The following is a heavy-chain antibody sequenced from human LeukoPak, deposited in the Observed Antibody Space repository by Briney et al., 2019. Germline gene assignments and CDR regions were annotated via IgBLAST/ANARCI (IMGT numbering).Heavy chain of an antibody. J-gene: IGHJ4*02. V-gene: IGHV3-23*01. D-gene: IGHD3-22*01. CDR3: ARFPGDNYDSSSGFYAY. CDR2: ISGDAGRT. Sequence: GGSLRLSCAASGFTFSNYAMSWVRQALGKGLEWVSAISGDAGRTYYADSVKGRFTISRDNSKNTLYLQMYSLRAEDTAVFYCARFPGDNYDSSSGFYAYWGQGTLVTVSS. CDR1: GFTFSNYA.